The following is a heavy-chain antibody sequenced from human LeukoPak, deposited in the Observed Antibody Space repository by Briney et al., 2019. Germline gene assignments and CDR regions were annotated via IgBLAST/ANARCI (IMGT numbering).Heavy chain of an antibody. CDR2: IIPIFGTA. Sequence: SVKVSCKASGGTFSSYAISWVRQAPGQGLEWMGGIIPIFGTANYAQEFQGRVTITADESTSTAYMELSSLRSEDTAVYYCASEHRNSWYYFDYWGQGTLVTVSS. V-gene: IGHV1-69*01. D-gene: IGHD6-13*01. J-gene: IGHJ4*02. CDR3: ASEHRNSWYYFDY. CDR1: GGTFSSYA.